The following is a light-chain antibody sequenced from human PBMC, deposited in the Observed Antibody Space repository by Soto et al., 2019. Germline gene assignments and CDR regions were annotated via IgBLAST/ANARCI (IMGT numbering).Light chain of an antibody. V-gene: IGKV1-5*03. CDR2: KAS. CDR1: QTISSW. Sequence: EIEMTQKPSTMSGSVGGRVTITCRATQTISSWLAWYQQKPGKAPKLLIYKASTLKSGVPSRFSGSGSGTEFTLTISSLQPDDFATYYCQHYNSYSEAFGQGTMV. J-gene: IGKJ1*01. CDR3: QHYNSYSEA.